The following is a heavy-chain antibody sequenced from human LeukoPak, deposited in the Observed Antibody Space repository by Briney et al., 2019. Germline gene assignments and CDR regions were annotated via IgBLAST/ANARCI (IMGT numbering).Heavy chain of an antibody. CDR1: GFTVSSNY. D-gene: IGHD3-16*01. J-gene: IGHJ4*02. Sequence: GGSLRLSCAASGFTVSSNYMGWVRQAPGKGLEWVSVITGSGDATYYADSVKGRFTISRDNSKNTLYLQMNSLRVEDTAGYYCAKIQGWGRPSYFDYWGQGNLVTVSS. V-gene: IGHV3-23*01. CDR3: AKIQGWGRPSYFDY. CDR2: ITGSGDAT.